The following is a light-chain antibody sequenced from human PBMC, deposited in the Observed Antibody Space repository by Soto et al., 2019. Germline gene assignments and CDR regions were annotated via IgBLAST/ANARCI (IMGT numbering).Light chain of an antibody. CDR3: AAWDDSLGGQV. CDR1: DSNIGGGA. CDR2: SDN. Sequence: QSVLPQPPSASGTPGQGVTISCSGSDSNIGGGAVNWYQHLPGTAPKLLIFSDNQRPSGVPDRFSGSRSGTSASLAISGLQFEDEADYYCAAWDDSLGGQVFGTGTKLTVL. J-gene: IGLJ1*01. V-gene: IGLV1-44*01.